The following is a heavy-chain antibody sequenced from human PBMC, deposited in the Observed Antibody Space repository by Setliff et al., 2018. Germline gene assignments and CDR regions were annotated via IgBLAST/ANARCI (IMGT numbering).Heavy chain of an antibody. Sequence: ASETLSLTCSVSGGSISSGGFYWSWIRQSAGRGLEWIGHFHTGGATDYNLSLKSRVTISLDSSENQFSLRLSSVTAADAAVYFCARESATIGEFPLYYFDKWGQGIPVTVS. V-gene: IGHV4-61*09. D-gene: IGHD3-10*01. CDR3: ARESATIGEFPLYYFDK. J-gene: IGHJ4*02. CDR1: GGSISSGGFY. CDR2: FHTGGAT.